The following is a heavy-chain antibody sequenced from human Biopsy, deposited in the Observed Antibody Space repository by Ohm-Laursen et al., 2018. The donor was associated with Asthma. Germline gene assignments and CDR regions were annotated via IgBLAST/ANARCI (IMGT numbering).Heavy chain of an antibody. CDR3: ARCQVGYSSGWSLLLKKIYYSGMDV. V-gene: IGHV1-69*13. D-gene: IGHD6-19*01. CDR2: FMTVFGTT. Sequence: SVKVSCKAPGGTFSNFAISWVRQAPGQGLEWLGGFMTVFGTTNYAQKFQGRVTITADESTSTAYMEVTSLRSEDTAIYYCARCQVGYSSGWSLLLKKIYYSGMDVWGQGTAVTVSS. J-gene: IGHJ6*02. CDR1: GGTFSNFA.